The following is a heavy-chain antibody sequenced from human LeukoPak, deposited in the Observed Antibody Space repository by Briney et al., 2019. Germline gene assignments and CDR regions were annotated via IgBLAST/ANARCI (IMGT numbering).Heavy chain of an antibody. CDR1: GFTFISYF. V-gene: IGHV3-23*01. CDR3: AKAFGQQLWDAFDI. CDR2: IIGSGRTT. D-gene: IGHD6-13*01. Sequence: GGSLRLSCEASGFTFISYFMSWVRQAPGKGLEWVASIIGSGRTTKYADAVKGRFTISRDNSKNTLYLQMNSLRAEDTAVYYCAKAFGQQLWDAFDIWGQGTMVTVSS. J-gene: IGHJ3*02.